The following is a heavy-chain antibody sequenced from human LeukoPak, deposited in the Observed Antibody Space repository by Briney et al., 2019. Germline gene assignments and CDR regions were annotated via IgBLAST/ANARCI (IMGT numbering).Heavy chain of an antibody. Sequence: SETLSLTCTVSGASISSYYWSWIRQPPGKGLEWIGSIYYSGSTYYNPSLKSRVTISLDTSKNQFSLKLSSVTAADTAVYYCANFFNFDGFDIWGQGTMVTVS. J-gene: IGHJ3*02. D-gene: IGHD1-1*01. CDR2: IYYSGST. CDR1: GASISSYY. CDR3: ANFFNFDGFDI. V-gene: IGHV4-59*05.